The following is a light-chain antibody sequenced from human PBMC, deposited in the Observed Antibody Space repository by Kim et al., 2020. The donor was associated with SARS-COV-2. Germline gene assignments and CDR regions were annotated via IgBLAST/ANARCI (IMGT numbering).Light chain of an antibody. V-gene: IGLV1-40*01. J-gene: IGLJ1*01. CDR2: VDN. CDR3: QSYDTSRTGFYV. CDR1: SSTIGAGYT. Sequence: VTISCTGRSSTIGAGYTVHWYQQVPGTAPKLLIYVDNKRPSGVPDRFSGSKSGSSASLVITGLQAEDEADYYCQSYDTSRTGFYVFGTGTKVTVL.